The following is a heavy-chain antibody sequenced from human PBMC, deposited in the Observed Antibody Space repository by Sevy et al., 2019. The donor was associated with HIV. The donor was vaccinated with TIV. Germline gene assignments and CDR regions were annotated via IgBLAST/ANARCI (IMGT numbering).Heavy chain of an antibody. CDR2: ISSSSSPR. CDR3: VGDAADDPDVYYYGMDV. J-gene: IGHJ6*02. Sequence: GGSLRLSCAASGFTFSSYAMNWVRQPPGKGLEWVSSISSSSSPRYAADSLKGRFNISRDNAKNSLFLLMTRLRAEDTAIYYWVGDAADDPDVYYYGMDVWGQGTTVTVSS. D-gene: IGHD6-13*01. V-gene: IGHV3-21*01. CDR1: GFTFSSYA.